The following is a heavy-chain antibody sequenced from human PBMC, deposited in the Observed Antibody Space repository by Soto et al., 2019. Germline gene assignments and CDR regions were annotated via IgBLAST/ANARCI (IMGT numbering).Heavy chain of an antibody. CDR1: GGSISSGDYY. CDR2: IYYRGST. J-gene: IGHJ5*02. D-gene: IGHD1-26*01. CDR3: ASFLAGATNWFDP. V-gene: IGHV4-30-4*01. Sequence: QVQLQESGPGLVKPSQTLSLTCTVSGGSISSGDYYWSWIRQPPGKGLEWIGYIYYRGSTYHNPSLKGRVTISVDTSKSQFSVKLSSVTAADTAVYYCASFLAGATNWFDPWGQGTLVTVSS.